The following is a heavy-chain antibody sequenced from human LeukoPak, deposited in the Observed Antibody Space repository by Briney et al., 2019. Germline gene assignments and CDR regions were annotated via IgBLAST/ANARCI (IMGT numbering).Heavy chain of an antibody. CDR1: GYTFTSNY. V-gene: IGHV1-46*01. CDR3: ARDLWRFGDSEY. D-gene: IGHD3-10*01. CDR2: ISPSGGST. J-gene: IGHJ4*02. Sequence: ASVKVSCKAFGYTFTSNYMHWVRQAPGQGPEWMGVISPSGGSTTYAQKFQGRVTLTRDMSTSTDYLELSSLRSEDTAVYYCARDLWRFGDSEYWGQGTLVTVSS.